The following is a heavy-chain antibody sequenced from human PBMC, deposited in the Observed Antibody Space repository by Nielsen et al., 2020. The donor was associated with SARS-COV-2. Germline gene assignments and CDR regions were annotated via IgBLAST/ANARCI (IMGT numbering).Heavy chain of an antibody. J-gene: IGHJ4*02. Sequence: SCAISGDSVSSNSAAWNWIRQSPSRGLEWLGRTYYRSKWYNDYAVSVKSRITINPDTSKNQFSLQLNSVTPEDTAVYYCARGPITIFGVVRGPDYFDYWGQGTLVTVSS. D-gene: IGHD3-3*01. V-gene: IGHV6-1*01. CDR1: GDSVSSNSAA. CDR2: TYYRSKWYN. CDR3: ARGPITIFGVVRGPDYFDY.